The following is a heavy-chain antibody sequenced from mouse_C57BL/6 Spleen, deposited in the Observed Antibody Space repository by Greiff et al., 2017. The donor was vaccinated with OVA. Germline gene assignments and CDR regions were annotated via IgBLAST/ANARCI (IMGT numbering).Heavy chain of an antibody. CDR3: AKGGYFDV. CDR1: GYSITSGYY. J-gene: IGHJ1*03. Sequence: EVQLQESGPGLVKPSQSLSLTCSVTGYSITSGYYWNWIRQFPGNKLEWMGYISYDGSNNYNPSLKNRISITRDTAKNQFFLKLNSVTTEDTATYDCAKGGYFDVWGTGTTVTVSS. V-gene: IGHV3-6*01. CDR2: ISYDGSN.